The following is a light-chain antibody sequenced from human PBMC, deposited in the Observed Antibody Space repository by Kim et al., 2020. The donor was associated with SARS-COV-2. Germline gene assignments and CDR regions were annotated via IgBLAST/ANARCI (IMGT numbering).Light chain of an antibody. CDR3: QAWDSSRVV. J-gene: IGLJ2*01. V-gene: IGLV3-1*01. Sequence: SYELTQPPSVSVSPGQTASITCSGDKLGDKYACWYQQKPGQSPVLVIYQDSKRPSGIPERLSGSNSGNTATLTISGTQAMDEADYYCQAWDSSRVVFGGG. CDR2: QDS. CDR1: KLGDKY.